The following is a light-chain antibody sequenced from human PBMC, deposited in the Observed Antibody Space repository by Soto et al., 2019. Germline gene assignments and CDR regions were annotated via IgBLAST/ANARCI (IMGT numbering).Light chain of an antibody. V-gene: IGLV2-14*01. J-gene: IGLJ1*01. CDR2: DVN. Sequence: LTQPASVSGSPGQSIAISCTGTSSDVGYYNYVSWYQQHPGKAPKVMIYDVNNRPSGVSDRFSGSKSGNTASLTISGLQAEDAADYYCSSYTSSSTYGFGTATKVTVL. CDR1: SSDVGYYNY. CDR3: SSYTSSSTYG.